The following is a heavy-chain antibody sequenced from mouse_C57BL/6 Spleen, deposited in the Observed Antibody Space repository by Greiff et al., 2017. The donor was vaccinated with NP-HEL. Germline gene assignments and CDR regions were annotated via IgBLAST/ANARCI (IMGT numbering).Heavy chain of an antibody. V-gene: IGHV1-26*01. D-gene: IGHD3-2*02. CDR3: ASVTPSSGYGDY. J-gene: IGHJ2*01. CDR2: INPNNGGT. CDR1: GYTFTDYY. Sequence: EVQLQQSGPELVKPGASVKISCKASGYTFTDYYMNWVKQSHGKSLEWIGDINPNNGGTSYNQKFKGKATLTVDKSSSTAYMELRSLTSEDSAVYYCASVTPSSGYGDYWGQGTTLTVSS.